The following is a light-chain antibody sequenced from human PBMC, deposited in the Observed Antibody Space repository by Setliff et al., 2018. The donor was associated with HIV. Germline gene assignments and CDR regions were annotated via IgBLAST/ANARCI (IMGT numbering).Light chain of an antibody. CDR1: SSDIGSHNH. J-gene: IGLJ1*01. V-gene: IGLV2-8*01. Sequence: QSVLTQPPSASGSPGQSVAISCTGTSSDIGSHNHVSWYQQYPGKAPKLMIYELSQRPSGVPDRFSGSKSGNTASLTVSGLQAEDEADYYCASYAGDGVHDIYVFGTGPRSPS. CDR2: ELS. CDR3: ASYAGDGVHDIYV.